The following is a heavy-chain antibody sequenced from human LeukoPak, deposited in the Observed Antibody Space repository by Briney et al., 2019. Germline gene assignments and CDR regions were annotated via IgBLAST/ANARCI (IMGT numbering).Heavy chain of an antibody. D-gene: IGHD5-24*01. CDR1: GFTFSNYA. J-gene: IGHJ6*02. Sequence: PGGSLRLSCAASGFTFSNYAIHWVRQAPCKGLEWVAVMSYDGSNRYYADSVKGRFTISRDNSKNTLYLQMNSLTTEDTAVYYCARDQRPYYFYGLDVWGQGTTVTVS. V-gene: IGHV3-30*04. CDR3: ARDQRPYYFYGLDV. CDR2: MSYDGSNR.